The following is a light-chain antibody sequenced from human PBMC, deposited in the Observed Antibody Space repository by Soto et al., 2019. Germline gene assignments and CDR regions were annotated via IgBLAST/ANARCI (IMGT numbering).Light chain of an antibody. CDR2: KAS. V-gene: IGKV1-5*03. CDR3: QHYNSYSEA. Sequence: DIQMTQSPSTLSGSVGDRVTITCRASQTISSWLAWYQQKPWKAPKLLIYKASTLKSGAPSRLSGSGSGTEFTLTISSLQADDFATYYCQHYNSYSEAFGQGTKVELK. J-gene: IGKJ1*01. CDR1: QTISSW.